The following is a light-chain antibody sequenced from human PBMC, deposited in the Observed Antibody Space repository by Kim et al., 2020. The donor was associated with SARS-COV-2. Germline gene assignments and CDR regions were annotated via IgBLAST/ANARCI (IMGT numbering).Light chain of an antibody. V-gene: IGLV3-19*01. J-gene: IGLJ2*01. CDR2: DKN. Sequence: VALGQTVRITCQGDSLRSYYATWYQQKPGQAPILVIYDKNNRPSGIPDRFSGSSSGNTASLTITGTQAGDEADYYCNSRDSNDNVVFGGGTQLTVL. CDR3: NSRDSNDNVV. CDR1: SLRSYY.